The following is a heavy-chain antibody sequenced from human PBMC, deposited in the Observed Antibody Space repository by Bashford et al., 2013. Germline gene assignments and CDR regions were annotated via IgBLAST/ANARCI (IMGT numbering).Heavy chain of an antibody. Sequence: VASVKVSCKASGYTFTSYGISWVRQAPGQGLEWMGWISAYNGNTNYAQKLQGRVTMTTDTSTSTAYMELRSLRSDDTAVYYCARVTTETGDAFDIWAKGQWSPSPQ. D-gene: IGHD7-27*01. V-gene: IGHV1-18*01. CDR2: ISAYNGNT. J-gene: IGHJ3*02. CDR3: ARVTTETGDAFDI. CDR1: GYTFTSYG.